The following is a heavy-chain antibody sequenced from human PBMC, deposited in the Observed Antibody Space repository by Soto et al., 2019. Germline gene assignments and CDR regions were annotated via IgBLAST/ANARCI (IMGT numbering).Heavy chain of an antibody. Sequence: GGSLRLSCTASGFTFSSYAMSWVRQAPGKGLEWVAVICYDGSNKYYADSVKGRFTISRDNSKNTLYLQMNSLRAEDTAVYYCARDGLFSALGAFDIWGQGTMVTVSS. CDR2: ICYDGSNK. CDR3: ARDGLFSALGAFDI. V-gene: IGHV3-33*01. D-gene: IGHD3-16*01. CDR1: GFTFSSYA. J-gene: IGHJ3*02.